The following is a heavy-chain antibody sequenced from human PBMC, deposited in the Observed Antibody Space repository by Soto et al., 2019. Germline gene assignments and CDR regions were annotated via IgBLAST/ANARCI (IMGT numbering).Heavy chain of an antibody. CDR2: IIPIFGTA. Sequence: SVKVSCKASGGTSSSYAISWVRQAPGQGLEWMGGIIPIFGTANYAQKFQGRVTITADESTSTAYMELSSLRSEDTAVYYCARDRIAAADPEVYYYYYGMDVWGQGTTVTVSS. J-gene: IGHJ6*02. CDR1: GGTSSSYA. CDR3: ARDRIAAADPEVYYYYYGMDV. V-gene: IGHV1-69*13. D-gene: IGHD6-13*01.